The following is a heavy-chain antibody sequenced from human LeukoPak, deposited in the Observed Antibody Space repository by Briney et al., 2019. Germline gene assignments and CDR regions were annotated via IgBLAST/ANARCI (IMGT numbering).Heavy chain of an antibody. V-gene: IGHV4-61*01. CDR2: IYYSGDT. CDR3: ARQAGIAARRYMDV. J-gene: IGHJ6*03. D-gene: IGHD6-6*01. Sequence: SETLSLTCTVSGDSISTGSYYWTWIRQPPGKGLEWIGYIYYSGDTNYNPSLKSRVTLSLDTSKNQFSLNLRSVTAADTAVYYCARQAGIAARRYMDVWGKGTTVTVSS. CDR1: GDSISTGSYY.